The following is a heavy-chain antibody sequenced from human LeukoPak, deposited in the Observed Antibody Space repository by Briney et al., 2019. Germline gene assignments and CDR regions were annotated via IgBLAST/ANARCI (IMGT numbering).Heavy chain of an antibody. D-gene: IGHD1-26*01. J-gene: IGHJ4*02. CDR2: IYYSGST. CDR3: AREDLGVFDY. Sequence: SGTLSLTCPVSGGSISSGGYYWNWIRPPPGKGLEWIGYIYYSGSTYYNPSLKSRVTISVDTSKNQFSLKLSSVTAADTAVYYCAREDLGVFDYWGQGTLVTVSS. V-gene: IGHV4-30-4*01. CDR1: GGSISSGGYY.